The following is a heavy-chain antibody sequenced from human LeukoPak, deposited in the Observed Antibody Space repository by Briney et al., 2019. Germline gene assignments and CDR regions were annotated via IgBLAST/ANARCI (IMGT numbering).Heavy chain of an antibody. V-gene: IGHV1-18*01. CDR1: GYTFTSYG. J-gene: IGHJ4*02. CDR2: ISAYNGNT. D-gene: IGHD2-15*01. Sequence: SVKVSCKASGYTFTSYGISWVRQAPGQGLEWMGWISAYNGNTNYAQKLQGRVTMTTDTSTSTAYMELRSLRSDDTAVYYCARGRYCSGGSCYQEFDYWGQGTLVTVSS. CDR3: ARGRYCSGGSCYQEFDY.